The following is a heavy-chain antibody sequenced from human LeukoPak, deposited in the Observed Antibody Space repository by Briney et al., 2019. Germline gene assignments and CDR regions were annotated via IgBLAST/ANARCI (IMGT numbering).Heavy chain of an antibody. J-gene: IGHJ5*02. CDR3: ARGEIWFDP. CDR1: GGSISSSYW. CDR2: VYHSGST. V-gene: IGHV4-4*02. D-gene: IGHD5-24*01. Sequence: SETLSLTCAVSGGSISSSYWWSWVRQPPGKGLEWIGEVYHSGSTNYNPSLKRRVTISVDTSKNHFSLKLSSVTAADTAVYYCARGEIWFDPWGQGTLVTVSS.